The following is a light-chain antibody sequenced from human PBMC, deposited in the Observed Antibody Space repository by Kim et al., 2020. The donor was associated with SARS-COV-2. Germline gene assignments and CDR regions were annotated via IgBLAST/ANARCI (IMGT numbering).Light chain of an antibody. V-gene: IGLV2-23*02. CDR2: EVS. CDR3: CSYAGSDTFV. J-gene: IGLJ1*01. Sequence: GQSITISCTVTSSDVGSYNLVSWYQQHPGKAPKLMIYEVSKRPSGVSNRFSGSKSGNTASLTISGLQAEDEADYYCCSYAGSDTFVFGTGTKVTVL. CDR1: SSDVGSYNL.